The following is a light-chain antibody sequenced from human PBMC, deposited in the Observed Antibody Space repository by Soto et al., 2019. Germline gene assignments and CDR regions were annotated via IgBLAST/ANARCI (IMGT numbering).Light chain of an antibody. J-gene: IGKJ5*01. V-gene: IGKV1-16*01. CDR1: QSIDTY. CDR2: AAS. Sequence: DIQMAQCPSSLFPSVGDRFTITFRVSQSIDTYLGWFQQKPGKAPKTLIYAASSLNSGVTSRFSGSGFGTDFTLTISSLQPEDFATYYCQHYKGYPQTFGQGTRLEIK. CDR3: QHYKGYPQT.